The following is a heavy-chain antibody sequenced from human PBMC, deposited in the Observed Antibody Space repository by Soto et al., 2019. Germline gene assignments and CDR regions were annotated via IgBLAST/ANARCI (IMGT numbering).Heavy chain of an antibody. CDR1: GGSVGGYY. CDR2: INHSGST. Sequence: SDTPALTCAVYGGSVGGYYLSWIRQPPGKGLEWIGEINHSGSTNYNPSLKSRVTISVDTSKNQFSLKLSSVTAADTAVYYCARVQLGYYGSGSYYDYYYYYGMDVWGEGPMVTGSS. J-gene: IGHJ6*01. CDR3: ARVQLGYYGSGSYYDYYYYYGMDV. V-gene: IGHV4-34*01. D-gene: IGHD3-10*01.